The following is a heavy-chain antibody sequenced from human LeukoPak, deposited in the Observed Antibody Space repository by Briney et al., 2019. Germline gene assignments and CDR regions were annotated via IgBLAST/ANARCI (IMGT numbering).Heavy chain of an antibody. CDR1: GYTFPGHY. J-gene: IGHJ6*03. CDR2: FSPNSGGT. D-gene: IGHD1-26*01. Sequence: ASVKVSFKASGYTFPGHYMHWVRQAPGQGLERVGWFSPNSGGTNYAQKFQRRVTMTKDTSLSTAYMELNSLRTEDTAVYYCAKGYGWEASYYSYYMDVWGKGTTVTFSS. CDR3: AKGYGWEASYYSYYMDV. V-gene: IGHV1-2*02.